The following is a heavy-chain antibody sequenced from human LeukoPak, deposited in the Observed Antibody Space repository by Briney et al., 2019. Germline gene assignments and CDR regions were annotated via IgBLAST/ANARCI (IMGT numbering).Heavy chain of an antibody. Sequence: ASVNVSFMASGYTFTNYPMHWVRQAPGQRLEWMGWINAGNGNTKHSQKFQGRVTITRDTSASTAYMELSSLRSEDTAVYYCANSADWNDAYYYYGMDVWGQGTTVTVSS. CDR1: GYTFTNYP. D-gene: IGHD1-1*01. CDR3: ANSADWNDAYYYYGMDV. CDR2: INAGNGNT. V-gene: IGHV1-3*01. J-gene: IGHJ6*02.